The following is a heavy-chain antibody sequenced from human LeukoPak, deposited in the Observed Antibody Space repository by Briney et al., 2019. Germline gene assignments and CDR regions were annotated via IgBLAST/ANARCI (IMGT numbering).Heavy chain of an antibody. V-gene: IGHV3-7*03. CDR1: GFTFSSYW. J-gene: IGHJ3*02. D-gene: IGHD3-10*01. Sequence: PGGSLRLSCAASGFTFSSYWMSWVRQAPGKGLEWVANIKQDGSEKYYVDSVKGRFTISRDNSKNTLYLQMNSLRAEDTAVYYCRTDVLLWFGAPRSAFDIWGQGTMVTVSS. CDR3: RTDVLLWFGAPRSAFDI. CDR2: IKQDGSEK.